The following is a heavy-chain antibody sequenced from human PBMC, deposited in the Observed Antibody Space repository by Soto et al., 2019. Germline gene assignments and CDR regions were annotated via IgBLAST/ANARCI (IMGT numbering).Heavy chain of an antibody. V-gene: IGHV1-69*01. CDR1: GGTFSSYA. D-gene: IGHD1-1*01. J-gene: IGHJ3*02. CDR3: ARGQGGYPNENAFDI. CDR2: IIPVFGST. Sequence: QVQLVQSGAEVQKPGSSVKVSCKASGGTFSSYAISWVRQAPGQGLEWMGGIIPVFGSTTYAQKFQGRVTITADESTSTAYMELSSLISEDTAVYYCARGQGGYPNENAFDIWGQGTMVTVSS.